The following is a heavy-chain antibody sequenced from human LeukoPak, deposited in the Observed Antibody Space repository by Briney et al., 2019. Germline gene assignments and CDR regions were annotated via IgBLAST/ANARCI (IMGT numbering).Heavy chain of an antibody. J-gene: IGHJ5*02. D-gene: IGHD3-9*01. CDR1: GGSFSGYY. CDR3: ARQRYFDWLNWFDP. CDR2: INHSGST. V-gene: IGHV4-34*01. Sequence: SETLSLTCAVYGGSFSGYYWSWIRQPPGKGLEWIGEINHSGSTNYNPSLKSRVTISVDTSKNQFSLKLSSVTAADTAVYYCARQRYFDWLNWFDPWGQGTLVTVSS.